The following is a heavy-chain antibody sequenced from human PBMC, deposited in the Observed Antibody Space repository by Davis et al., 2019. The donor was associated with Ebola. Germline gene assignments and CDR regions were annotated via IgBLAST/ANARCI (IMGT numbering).Heavy chain of an antibody. CDR3: ARAQNYVSWYFDL. Sequence: ASVKVSCKASGYSFTSYDINWVRQATGQGLEWMGWMNPNSGNTGYAQKFQGRVTITRNTSISTAYMELSSLRSEDTAVYYCARAQNYVSWYFDLWGRGTLVTVSS. D-gene: IGHD1-7*01. V-gene: IGHV1-8*03. J-gene: IGHJ2*01. CDR1: GYSFTSYD. CDR2: MNPNSGNT.